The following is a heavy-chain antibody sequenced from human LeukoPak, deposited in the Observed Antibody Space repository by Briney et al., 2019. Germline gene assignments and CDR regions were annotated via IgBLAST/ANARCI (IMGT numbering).Heavy chain of an antibody. CDR3: ARVEWTAVAGTGYDYYGMDV. Sequence: SVKISCKASGGTFSSYAISWVRQAPGQGLEWMGGIIPIFGTANYAQKFQGRVTITADESTSTAYMELSSLRSEDTAVYYCARVEWTAVAGTGYDYYGMDVWGQGTTVTVSS. J-gene: IGHJ6*02. CDR2: IIPIFGTA. D-gene: IGHD6-19*01. V-gene: IGHV1-69*13. CDR1: GGTFSSYA.